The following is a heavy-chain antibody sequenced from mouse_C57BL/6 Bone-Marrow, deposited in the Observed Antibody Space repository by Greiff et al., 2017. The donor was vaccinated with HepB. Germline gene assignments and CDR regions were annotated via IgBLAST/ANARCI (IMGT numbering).Heavy chain of an antibody. V-gene: IGHV1-81*01. D-gene: IGHD1-1*01. Sequence: QVQLQQSGAELARPGASVKLSCKASGYTFTSYGISWVKQRTGQGLEWIGEIYPRSGNTYYNEKFKGKATLTADKSSSTAYMELRSLTSEDSAVYFCARYPYSRSWYCDVWGTGTTVTVSS. CDR3: ARYPYSRSWYCDV. CDR2: IYPRSGNT. J-gene: IGHJ1*03. CDR1: GYTFTSYG.